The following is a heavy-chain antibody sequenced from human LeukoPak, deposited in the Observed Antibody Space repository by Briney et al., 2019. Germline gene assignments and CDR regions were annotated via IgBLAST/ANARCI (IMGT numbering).Heavy chain of an antibody. CDR3: ARGMEPYYYMDV. J-gene: IGHJ6*03. CDR1: GYTLNGYY. Sequence: ASVKVSCKASGYTLNGYYMHWVRQAPGQGLEWMGWIKPNSGGTNYAQKFQGRVPMTRDTSISTAYMELSRLRSDDTAVYYCARGMEPYYYMDVWGKGTTVTVSS. V-gene: IGHV1-2*02. D-gene: IGHD1-26*01. CDR2: IKPNSGGT.